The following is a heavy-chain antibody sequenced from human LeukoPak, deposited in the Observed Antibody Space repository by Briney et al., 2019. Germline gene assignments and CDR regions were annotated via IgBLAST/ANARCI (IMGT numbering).Heavy chain of an antibody. CDR1: GFPFRNYS. J-gene: IGHJ6*02. D-gene: IGHD2-15*01. CDR3: ARGYCSGGSCYDMDV. V-gene: IGHV3-48*01. CDR2: ISGSSGTI. Sequence: GSLKPSFAASGFPFRNYSKKGVRPAPGEGLGWVFYISGSSGTIYYADSVKGRFTISRDNAKNTLYLQMNSLRAEEMAVYYCARGYCSGGSCYDMDVWGQGTTVTVSS.